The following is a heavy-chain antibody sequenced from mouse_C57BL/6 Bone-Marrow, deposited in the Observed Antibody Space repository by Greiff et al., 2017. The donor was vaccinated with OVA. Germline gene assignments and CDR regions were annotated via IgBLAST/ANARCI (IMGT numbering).Heavy chain of an antibody. CDR2: IDPSDSYT. D-gene: IGHD1-1*01. Sequence: QVQLKQPGAELVKPGASVKLSCKASGYTFTSYWMQWVKQRPGQGLEWIGEIDPSDSYTNYNQKFKGKATLTVDTSSSTAYMQLSSLTSEDSAVYYCARSSYYYGSAWFAYWGQGTLVTVSA. V-gene: IGHV1-50*01. CDR3: ARSSYYYGSAWFAY. J-gene: IGHJ3*01. CDR1: GYTFTSYW.